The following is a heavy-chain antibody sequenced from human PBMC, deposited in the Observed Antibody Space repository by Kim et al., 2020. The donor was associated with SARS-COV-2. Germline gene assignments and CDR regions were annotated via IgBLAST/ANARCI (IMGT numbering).Heavy chain of an antibody. V-gene: IGHV3-23*01. D-gene: IGHD1-1*01. CDR1: GFTLSSYA. J-gene: IGHJ5*02. Sequence: GGSLRLSCATSGFTLSSYAMSWVRQAPGKGLEWISSVSSGGTNTFYADSVKGRFTISRDNSKNTLFLQMNSLRLEDTAIYYCARDGGSGWNHWFSPWGQGALVTVSS. CDR3: ARDGGSGWNHWFSP. CDR2: VSSGGTNT.